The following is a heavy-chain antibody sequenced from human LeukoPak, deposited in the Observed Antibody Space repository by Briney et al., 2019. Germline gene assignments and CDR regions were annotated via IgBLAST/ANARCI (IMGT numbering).Heavy chain of an antibody. CDR1: SYSINSGYF. V-gene: IGHV4-38-2*02. Sequence: PSETLSLTYSVSSYSINSGYFWGWIRQPPGKGLEWVGSFYHSGNTYYNPSLKSRVTISVDTSKNQFSLKLSSVTAADTAVYYCASTAYSGYDSAHGMDVWGQGTTVTVSS. CDR3: ASTAYSGYDSAHGMDV. CDR2: FYHSGNT. D-gene: IGHD5-12*01. J-gene: IGHJ6*02.